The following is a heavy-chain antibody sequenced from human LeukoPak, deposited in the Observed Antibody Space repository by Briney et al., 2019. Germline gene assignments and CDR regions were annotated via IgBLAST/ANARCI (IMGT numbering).Heavy chain of an antibody. CDR3: ATDGGYSSSSLYY. CDR2: IYSAGSR. D-gene: IGHD6-13*01. V-gene: IGHV3-66*01. J-gene: IGHJ4*02. Sequence: GGSLRLSCAASGFTVSSNYGTWVRQAPGKGLEWVSVIYSAGSRSYADSVKGRFTISRDNSKNTVYLQMNSLRAEDTAVYYCATDGGYSSSSLYYWGQGTLATISS. CDR1: GFTVSSNY.